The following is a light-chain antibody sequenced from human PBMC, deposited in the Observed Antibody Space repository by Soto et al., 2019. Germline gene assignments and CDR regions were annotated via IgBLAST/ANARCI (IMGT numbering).Light chain of an antibody. V-gene: IGKV3-11*01. Sequence: EIVLTQSPATLSLSPGERATLSCRASQSISGYLAWYQHRPGRAPRLLIYDASNRATGIPDRFSGRGSGTDYTLTISRLQREVFAVYSCEQRARWPLTCGGGPALE. CDR3: EQRARWPLT. CDR1: QSISGY. CDR2: DAS. J-gene: IGKJ4*02.